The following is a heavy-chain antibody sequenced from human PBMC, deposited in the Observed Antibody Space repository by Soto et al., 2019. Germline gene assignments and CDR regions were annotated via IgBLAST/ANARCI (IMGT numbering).Heavy chain of an antibody. V-gene: IGHV4-59*01. CDR3: ARGGYSSGWYPYPSFDY. Sequence: QVQLQESGPGLVKPSETLSLTCTVSGGSISSYYWSWIRQPPGKGLGGIGYIFYSGSTNYNPSLKSRVTISVDTSKNQFSLKLSSVTAADTAVYYCARGGYSSGWYPYPSFDYWGQGTLVTVSS. J-gene: IGHJ4*02. D-gene: IGHD6-19*01. CDR2: IFYSGST. CDR1: GGSISSYY.